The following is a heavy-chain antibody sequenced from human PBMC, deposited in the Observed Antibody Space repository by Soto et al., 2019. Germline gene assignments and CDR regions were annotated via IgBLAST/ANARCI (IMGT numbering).Heavy chain of an antibody. CDR2: IYWDDDK. D-gene: IGHD3-10*01. CDR3: ALCKDYGSGSYPFDH. CDR1: GFSLSTSGVG. Sequence: QITLKESGPTLVKPTQTLTLTCTFSGFSLSTSGVGVGWIRQPPGKALEWLALIYWDDDKRYSPSLKSRLTITKDTSKNQVVLTMTNMDPVDTATYYCALCKDYGSGSYPFDHWGQGILVTVSS. J-gene: IGHJ4*02. V-gene: IGHV2-5*02.